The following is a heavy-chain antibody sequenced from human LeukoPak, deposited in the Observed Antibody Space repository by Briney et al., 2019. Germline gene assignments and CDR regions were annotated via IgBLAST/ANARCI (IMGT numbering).Heavy chain of an antibody. D-gene: IGHD3-9*01. J-gene: IGHJ3*02. CDR3: ARLALTNDAFDI. V-gene: IGHV3-30*03. CDR1: GFTFSSYG. CDR2: ISFDGSNK. Sequence: EGSLRLSCAASGFTFSSYGMHWVRQAPGKGLEWVAVISFDGSNKYYADSVKGRFTISRDNSKNTLSLRMNSLRAEDTAVHYCARLALTNDAFDIWGQGTMVTVSS.